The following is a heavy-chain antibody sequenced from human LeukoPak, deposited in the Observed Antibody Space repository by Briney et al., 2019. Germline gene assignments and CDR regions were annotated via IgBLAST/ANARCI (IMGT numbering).Heavy chain of an antibody. D-gene: IGHD3-10*01. CDR1: GGSISSGGYS. CDR2: IYHSGST. Sequence: PSQTLSLTCAVSGGSISSGGYSWSWIRQPPGKGLEWIGYIYHSGSTYYNPSLKSRVTISVDTSKNQFSLKLSSVTAADTAVYYCARGRGNTMVSSQATFDYWGQGTLVTVSS. V-gene: IGHV4-30-2*01. J-gene: IGHJ4*02. CDR3: ARGRGNTMVSSQATFDY.